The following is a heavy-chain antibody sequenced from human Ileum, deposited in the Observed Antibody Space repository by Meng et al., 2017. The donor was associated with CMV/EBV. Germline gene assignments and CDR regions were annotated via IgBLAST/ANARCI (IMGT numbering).Heavy chain of an antibody. Sequence: GGSLRLSCAASGFTFSSYAMSWVRQAPGKGLEWVSAISGSGGSTYYADSVKGRFTISRDNSKNTLYLQMNSLRAEDTAVYYCAKGGKVEQWLEEWNWLDPWREGTLLSVS. CDR3: AKGGKVEQWLEEWNWLDP. CDR1: GFTFSSYA. CDR2: ISGSGGST. V-gene: IGHV3-23*01. D-gene: IGHD6-19*01. J-gene: IGHJ5*02.